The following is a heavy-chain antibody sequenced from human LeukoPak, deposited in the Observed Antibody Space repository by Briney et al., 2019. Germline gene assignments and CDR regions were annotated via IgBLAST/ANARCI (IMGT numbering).Heavy chain of an antibody. V-gene: IGHV3-21*01. D-gene: IGHD3-3*01. CDR1: GFTFSSYS. CDR2: ISSSSSYI. Sequence: GGSLRLSCAASGFTFSSYSMNWVRQAPGKGLEWVSSISSSSSYIYYADSVKGRFTISRDNAKSSLYLQMNSLRAEDTAVYYCARDLYYDFWSGYYPDDGYWGQGTLVTVSS. J-gene: IGHJ4*02. CDR3: ARDLYYDFWSGYYPDDGY.